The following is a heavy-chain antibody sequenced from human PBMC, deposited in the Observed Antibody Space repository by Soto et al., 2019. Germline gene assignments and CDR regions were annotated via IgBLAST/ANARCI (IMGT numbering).Heavy chain of an antibody. CDR2: IYWDDDK. D-gene: IGHD3-3*01. CDR1: GFSLTTSGVG. V-gene: IGHV2-5*02. CDR3: AHRVLRTVFGLVTTTAIYFDF. J-gene: IGHJ4*02. Sequence: QITLNESGPPVVRPTETLTLTCRFSGFSLTTSGVGVGWIRQSPGKAPEWLALIYWDDDKRYSASLKSRLTITKHTSKNQVVLTVSDLDPTDTATYYCAHRVLRTVFGLVTTTAIYFDFWGQGTPVAVSS.